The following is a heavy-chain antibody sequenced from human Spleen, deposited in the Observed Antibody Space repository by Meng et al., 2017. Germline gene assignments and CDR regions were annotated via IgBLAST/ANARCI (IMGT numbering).Heavy chain of an antibody. Sequence: QVQLGQYGSELKKPGASVKVSCKASGYTFTSYPMNWVRQAPGQGLEWMGWINTNTGNPTYAQGFTGRFVFSLDTSVSTAYLQISSLKAEDTAVYYCARPYCTSTSCYGWFDPWGQGTLVTVSS. CDR1: GYTFTSYP. J-gene: IGHJ5*02. V-gene: IGHV7-4-1*02. CDR2: INTNTGNP. D-gene: IGHD2-2*01. CDR3: ARPYCTSTSCYGWFDP.